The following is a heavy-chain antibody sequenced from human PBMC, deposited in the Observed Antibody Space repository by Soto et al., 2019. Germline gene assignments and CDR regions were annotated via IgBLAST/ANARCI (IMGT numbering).Heavy chain of an antibody. V-gene: IGHV3-74*01. J-gene: IGHJ6*02. CDR2: IKSDGSST. D-gene: IGHD3-10*01. CDR3: ARSVRSGSFPYYYAMDV. Sequence: HPGGSLRLSCAASGFTSSNYWMHWVRQAPGKGLVWVSRIKSDGSSTSYADSVKGRFTISRDNAKNTLDLQMHGLRAEDMAVYYCARSVRSGSFPYYYAMDVWGQGTTVTVSS. CDR1: GFTSSNYW.